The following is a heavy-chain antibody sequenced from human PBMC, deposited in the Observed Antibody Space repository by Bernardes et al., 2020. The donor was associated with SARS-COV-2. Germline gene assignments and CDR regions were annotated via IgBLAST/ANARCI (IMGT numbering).Heavy chain of an antibody. CDR1: GYPVTSYD. Sequence: SVPVSFKSSGYPVTSYDMNWVRQSPGQGLEWMGWMNPNSGNTGYAQKFQGRVTMTRNTSISTAYMELSSLRSEDTAVYYCARVSPYQLLYWRNWFDPWGQGTLVTVSS. V-gene: IGHV1-8*01. J-gene: IGHJ5*02. D-gene: IGHD2-2*02. CDR3: ARVSPYQLLYWRNWFDP. CDR2: MNPNSGNT.